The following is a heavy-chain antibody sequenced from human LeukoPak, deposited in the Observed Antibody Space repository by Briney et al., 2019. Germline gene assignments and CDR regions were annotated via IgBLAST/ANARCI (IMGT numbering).Heavy chain of an antibody. CDR2: ISGSGGST. V-gene: IGHV3-23*01. Sequence: GVSLRLSCAASGFTFSSYAMSWVRQAPGKGLEWVSAISGSGGSTYYADSVKGRFTISRDNSKNTLYLQMNSLRAEDTAVYYCAKGVTIFGVVIISYYHYMDVWGKGTTVTVSS. D-gene: IGHD3-3*01. CDR3: AKGVTIFGVVIISYYHYMDV. J-gene: IGHJ6*03. CDR1: GFTFSSYA.